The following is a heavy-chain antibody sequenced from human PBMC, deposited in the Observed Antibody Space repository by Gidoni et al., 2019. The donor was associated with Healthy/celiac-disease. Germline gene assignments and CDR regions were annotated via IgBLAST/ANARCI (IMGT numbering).Heavy chain of an antibody. CDR3: ASDVVPAAPSKGAFDY. CDR2: IIPILGIA. D-gene: IGHD2-2*01. J-gene: IGHJ4*02. CDR1: GGTFSSYA. Sequence: QVQLVQSGAAVKKPGSSVQVSCKASGGTFSSYAIRWVRQASGQGLEWRGRIIPILGIANYAQKFQGRVTITADKSTSTAYMELSSLISEDTAVYYCASDVVPAAPSKGAFDYWGQGTLVTVSS. V-gene: IGHV1-69*04.